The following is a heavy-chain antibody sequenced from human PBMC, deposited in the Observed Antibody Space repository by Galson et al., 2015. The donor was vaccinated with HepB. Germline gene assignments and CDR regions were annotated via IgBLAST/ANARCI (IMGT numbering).Heavy chain of an antibody. CDR3: AREQIGGNVVDAFDI. CDR1: GYTFTSYA. CDR2: INTNTGNP. Sequence: SVKVSCKASGYTFTSYAMNWVRQAPGQGLEWMGWINTNTGNPTYAQGFTGRFVFSLDTSVSTAYLQISSLKAEDTAVYYCAREQIGGNVVDAFDIWGQGTMVTVSS. D-gene: IGHD4-23*01. V-gene: IGHV7-4-1*02. J-gene: IGHJ3*02.